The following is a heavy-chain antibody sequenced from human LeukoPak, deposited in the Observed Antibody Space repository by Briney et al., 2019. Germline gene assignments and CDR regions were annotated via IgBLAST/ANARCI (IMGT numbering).Heavy chain of an antibody. Sequence: GGSLRLSCAASGFTFSSYGMHWVRQAPGKGLEWVAFIRYDGCNKYYADSVKGRFTISRDNSKNTLYLQMNSLRPEDTAVYYCAKGPSGNQFDPWGQGTLVTVSS. CDR2: IRYDGCNK. J-gene: IGHJ5*02. V-gene: IGHV3-30*02. D-gene: IGHD1-26*01. CDR1: GFTFSSYG. CDR3: AKGPSGNQFDP.